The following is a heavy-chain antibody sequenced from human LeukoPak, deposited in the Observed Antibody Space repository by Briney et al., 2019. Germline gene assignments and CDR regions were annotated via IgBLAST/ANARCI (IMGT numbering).Heavy chain of an antibody. Sequence: SVKVSCKASGGIFSRYAITWVRQAPGQGLEWMGGIIPMFGIPNSAQKFQGRVTITTDESTSTAYMELSSLRSEDTAVYYCARGGETAAGISSSFDYWGQGTLVTVSS. CDR1: GGIFSRYA. CDR3: ARGGETAAGISSSFDY. V-gene: IGHV1-69*05. J-gene: IGHJ4*02. CDR2: IIPMFGIP. D-gene: IGHD6-13*01.